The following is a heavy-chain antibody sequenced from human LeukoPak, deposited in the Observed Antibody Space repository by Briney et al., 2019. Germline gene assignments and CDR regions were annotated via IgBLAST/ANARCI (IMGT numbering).Heavy chain of an antibody. D-gene: IGHD2-21*02. CDR2: IYTSGST. Sequence: PSETLSLTCTVSGGSISSGGYYWSWIRQPAGKGLEWIGRIYTSGSTNYNPSLKSRVTMSVDTSKNQFSLKLSPVTAADTAVYYCARAPRVTTEGYFDYWGQGTLVTVSS. J-gene: IGHJ4*02. CDR1: GGSISSGGYY. CDR3: ARAPRVTTEGYFDY. V-gene: IGHV4-61*02.